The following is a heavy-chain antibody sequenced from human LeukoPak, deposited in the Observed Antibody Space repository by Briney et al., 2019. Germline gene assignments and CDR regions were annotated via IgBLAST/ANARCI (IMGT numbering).Heavy chain of an antibody. D-gene: IGHD1-26*01. J-gene: IGHJ4*02. CDR1: GFTFSSYA. CDR3: ARDHGFSRWELATLHYFDY. CDR2: IWYDGSNK. Sequence: GGSLRLSCAASGFTFSSYAMHWVRQAPGKGLEWVAVIWYDGSNKYYADSVKGRFTISRDNSKNTLYLQMNSLRAEDTAVYYCARDHGFSRWELATLHYFDYWGQGTLVTVSS. V-gene: IGHV3-30*04.